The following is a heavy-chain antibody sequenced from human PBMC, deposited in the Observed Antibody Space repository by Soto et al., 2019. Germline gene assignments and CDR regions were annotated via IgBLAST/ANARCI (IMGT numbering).Heavy chain of an antibody. D-gene: IGHD6-6*01. V-gene: IGHV1-69*13. CDR1: GSTFSSYA. Sequence: GASVKVSCKASGSTFSSYAISWVRQAPGQGLEWMGGIIPIFGTASYAQKFQGRVTITADESTSTAYMELSSLRSEDTAVYYCARSSEYSRGPLGYWGQGTLVTVSS. J-gene: IGHJ4*02. CDR2: IIPIFGTA. CDR3: ARSSEYSRGPLGY.